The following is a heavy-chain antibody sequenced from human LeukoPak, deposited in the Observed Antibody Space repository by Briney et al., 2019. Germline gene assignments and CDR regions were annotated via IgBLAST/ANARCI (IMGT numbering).Heavy chain of an antibody. CDR3: ASVDGYNFVDY. CDR2: ISAYNGNT. Sequence: VASVKVSCKASGYTFTSYGISWVRQAPGQGLEWMGWISAYNGNTNYAQKLQGRVTMTTDTSTSTAYMELSSLRSEDTAVYYCASVDGYNFVDYWGQGTLVTVSS. V-gene: IGHV1-18*01. J-gene: IGHJ4*02. D-gene: IGHD5-24*01. CDR1: GYTFTSYG.